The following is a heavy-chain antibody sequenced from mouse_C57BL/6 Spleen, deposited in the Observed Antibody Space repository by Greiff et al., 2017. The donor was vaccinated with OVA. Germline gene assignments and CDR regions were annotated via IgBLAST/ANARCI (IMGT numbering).Heavy chain of an antibody. CDR2: ISSGSSTI. D-gene: IGHD1-1*01. Sequence: EVKLMESGGGLVKPGGSLKLSCAASGFTFSDYGMHWVRQAPEKGLEWVAYISSGSSTIYYADTVKGRFTISRDNAKNTLFLQMTSLRSEDTAMYYCARGGVYYGSSPPYAMDYWGQGTSVTVSS. V-gene: IGHV5-17*01. J-gene: IGHJ4*01. CDR1: GFTFSDYG. CDR3: ARGGVYYGSSPPYAMDY.